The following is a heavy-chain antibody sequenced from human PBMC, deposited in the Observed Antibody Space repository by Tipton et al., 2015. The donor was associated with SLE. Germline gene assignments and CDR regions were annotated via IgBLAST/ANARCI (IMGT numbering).Heavy chain of an antibody. CDR3: ARGPFWSGSWDY. V-gene: IGHV4-34*01. CDR2: INPNGGA. J-gene: IGHJ4*02. CDR1: GGSFSGFF. Sequence: TLSLTCDLFGGSFSGFFWSWIRQPPGKGLEWIAEINPNGGATFNRSLRGRVYVSLDASKKQLSLNLTSVTAADTAVYYCARGPFWSGSWDYWGQGTLVTVSS. D-gene: IGHD3-3*01.